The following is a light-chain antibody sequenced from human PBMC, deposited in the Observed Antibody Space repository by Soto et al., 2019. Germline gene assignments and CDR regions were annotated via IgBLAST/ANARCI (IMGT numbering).Light chain of an antibody. CDR2: GAS. Sequence: EIVLTQSPATLSLSPGERATLSCSASQSVSSNLAWYQQKPGQAPRLLIYGASTRATGIPARFSGSGSGTEFTLTISSLQSEDFAVYYCQQYNNWPPRTFGQGTKVDIK. CDR1: QSVSSN. CDR3: QQYNNWPPRT. V-gene: IGKV3-15*01. J-gene: IGKJ1*01.